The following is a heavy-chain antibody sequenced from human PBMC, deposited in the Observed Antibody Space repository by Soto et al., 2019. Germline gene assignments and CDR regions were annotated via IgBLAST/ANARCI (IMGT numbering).Heavy chain of an antibody. Sequence: EVQLLESGGGLVQPGGSLRLSCAASGFTFSSYAMSWVRQAPGKGLEWVSAISGSGGSTYYADSVKGRFTISRDNSKNTLYLQMNSLRAEDTAVYYCAKEERWLVLNIGDWFDPWGQGTLVTVSS. CDR2: ISGSGGST. CDR1: GFTFSSYA. CDR3: AKEERWLVLNIGDWFDP. V-gene: IGHV3-23*01. D-gene: IGHD6-19*01. J-gene: IGHJ5*02.